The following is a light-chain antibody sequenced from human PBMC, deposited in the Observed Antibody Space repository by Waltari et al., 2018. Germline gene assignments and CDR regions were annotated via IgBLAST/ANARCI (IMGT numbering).Light chain of an antibody. V-gene: IGLV1-51*01. CDR1: SSNIGNNY. CDR2: DID. CDR3: ATCDSSLGAGA. J-gene: IGLJ1*01. Sequence: QSVLTQPPSVSAAPGQKVTISCPRSSSNIGNNYVSWYQQIPGTAPKLLIYDIDKVHAGIAARVSGSRSCTSATVGTTGVQTGDEGDYYCATCDSSLGAGALGPGTKVTVL.